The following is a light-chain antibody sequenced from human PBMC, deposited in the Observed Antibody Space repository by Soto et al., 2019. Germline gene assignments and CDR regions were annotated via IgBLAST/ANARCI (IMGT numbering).Light chain of an antibody. V-gene: IGKV3-11*01. CDR3: QQHSNWLSLT. Sequence: IVLTQSPASLALSPGERATLSCRPSQSVSSYLAWYQQKPGQAPRLLIYDASNRATGIPARFSGSGSGTDFTLTISSLEPEDFAVYYGQQHSNWLSLTFGGGTKVDIK. CDR1: QSVSSY. J-gene: IGKJ4*01. CDR2: DAS.